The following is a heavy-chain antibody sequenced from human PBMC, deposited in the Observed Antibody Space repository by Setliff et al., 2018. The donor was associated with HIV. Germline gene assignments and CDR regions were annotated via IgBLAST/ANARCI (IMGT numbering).Heavy chain of an antibody. V-gene: IGHV3-30*01. CDR2: ISNDETNE. J-gene: IGHJ3*02. CDR3: ARDTRYYDKAFDI. D-gene: IGHD3-16*01. Sequence: GGSLRPSCVVSGFRFSAYAMHWVRHAPGKGLEWVAVISNDETNEYYADSVKGRFTISRDDSTNTLFLQMNSLRVEDTGIYYCARDTRYYDKAFDIWGQGTMVTVSS. CDR1: GFRFSAYA.